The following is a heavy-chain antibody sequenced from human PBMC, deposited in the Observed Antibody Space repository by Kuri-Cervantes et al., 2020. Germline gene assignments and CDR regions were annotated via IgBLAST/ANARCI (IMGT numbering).Heavy chain of an antibody. Sequence: LTCAASAFTFSSYAMHWVRQAPGKGLEWVAIISYDGANKYYADSVKGRFTISRDNSKNTLSLQADSLRGDDTAVYYCARGTAIVGIPAALRFDPWGQGTLVTVSS. V-gene: IGHV3-30-3*01. CDR2: ISYDGANK. CDR3: ARGTAIVGIPAALRFDP. CDR1: AFTFSSYA. J-gene: IGHJ5*02. D-gene: IGHD2-2*01.